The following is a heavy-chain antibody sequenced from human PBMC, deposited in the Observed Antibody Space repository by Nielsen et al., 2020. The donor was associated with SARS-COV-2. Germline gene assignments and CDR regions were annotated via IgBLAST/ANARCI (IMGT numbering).Heavy chain of an antibody. CDR2: INWTGGST. CDR1: GFTFDDYA. CDR3: ARDDYGGNSDY. V-gene: IGHV3-20*01. D-gene: IGHD4-23*01. Sequence: GGSLRPSCAASGFTFDDYAMSWACHAPAKGLEWVAAINWTGGSTGYADSVKGRFTISRDNAKNSLYLQMNSLRAEDTALYHCARDDYGGNSDYWGQGTLVTVSS. J-gene: IGHJ4*02.